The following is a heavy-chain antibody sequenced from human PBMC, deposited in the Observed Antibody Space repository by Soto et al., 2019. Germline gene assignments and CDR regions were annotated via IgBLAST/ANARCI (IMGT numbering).Heavy chain of an antibody. CDR3: VRGGVDVVATSAFDY. CDR1: GGTFNNYA. D-gene: IGHD5-12*01. Sequence: QVQLVQSGAEVKKPGSSVKVSCKASGGTFNNYAISWVRQAPGQGLEWMGGSIPIIGTADYAHKFQGRLAISADEATGTNFMEMSSLRSEDTSLYYCVRGGVDVVATSAFDYWGQGTLVTESS. J-gene: IGHJ4*02. V-gene: IGHV1-69*01. CDR2: SIPIIGTA.